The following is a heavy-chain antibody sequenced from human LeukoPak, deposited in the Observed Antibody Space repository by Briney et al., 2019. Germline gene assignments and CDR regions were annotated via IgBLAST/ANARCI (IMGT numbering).Heavy chain of an antibody. CDR3: ARDSTGEYNWFDP. Sequence: PSETLSLTCTVSGGSISSYYWSWIRQPPGKGLEWIGYIYYSGSTSYNPSLKSRVTIAVDTSKSQFSLKLSAVPAAGTAVYCLARDSTGEYNWFDPWGQGTLVTVSS. J-gene: IGHJ5*02. CDR1: GGSISSYY. CDR2: IYYSGST. V-gene: IGHV4-59*01. D-gene: IGHD7-27*01.